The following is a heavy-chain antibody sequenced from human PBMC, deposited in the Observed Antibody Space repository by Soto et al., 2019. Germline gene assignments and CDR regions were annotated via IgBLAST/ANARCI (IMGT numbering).Heavy chain of an antibody. CDR1: GFTFSSYA. J-gene: IGHJ6*02. Sequence: QVQLVESGGGVVQPGRSLRLSCAASGFTFSSYAMHWVRQAPGKGLEWVAVISYDGSNKYYADSVKGRFTISRDNSKNTLYLQMNSLRAEDTAVYYCAREGSSSSLEPSGGMDVWGQGTTVTVSS. CDR2: ISYDGSNK. CDR3: AREGSSSSLEPSGGMDV. D-gene: IGHD6-13*01. V-gene: IGHV3-30-3*01.